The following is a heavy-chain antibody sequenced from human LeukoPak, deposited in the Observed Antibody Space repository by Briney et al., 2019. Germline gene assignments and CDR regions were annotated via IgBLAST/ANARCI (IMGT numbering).Heavy chain of an antibody. Sequence: ASVKVSCKTSGGTFLSHTFSWVRQAPGKGLEWMGKITPVIETANYAQTLQGRVSIYADKSTTTVYMDLSGLRPDDTAVYYCARVNLRGSNYNWFDPWGQGTRATVSS. CDR2: ITPVIETA. CDR3: ARVNLRGSNYNWFDP. J-gene: IGHJ5*02. V-gene: IGHV1-69*08. CDR1: GGTFLSHT. D-gene: IGHD3-10*01.